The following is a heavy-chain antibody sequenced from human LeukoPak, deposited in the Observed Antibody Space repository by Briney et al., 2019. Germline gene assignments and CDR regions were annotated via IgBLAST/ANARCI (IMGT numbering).Heavy chain of an antibody. CDR1: DGSLDIYY. D-gene: IGHD2-21*01. Sequence: SETLSLTCGASDGSLDIYYWMFVRQPPGQGLQWIGEITYRGGPYYHPSLKNRATISIDATPRHVSLTLSSVTAADTAVYCATYGGDWKFDSWGQGTLVTVSS. CDR2: ITYRGGP. CDR3: TYGGDWKFDS. J-gene: IGHJ4*02. V-gene: IGHV4-34*01.